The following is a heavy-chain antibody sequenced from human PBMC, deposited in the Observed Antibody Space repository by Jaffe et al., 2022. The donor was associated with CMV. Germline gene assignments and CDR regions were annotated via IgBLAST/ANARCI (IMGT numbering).Heavy chain of an antibody. CDR2: ISPDGDTT. CDR1: GFTFSGYA. V-gene: IGHV3-64D*06. J-gene: IGHJ4*02. Sequence: EVQLVESGGALVQAGGSLRLSCSASGFTFSGYAMHWVRQAPGKGLEYVSAISPDGDTTYYADSMKGRFIISRDNSKNTLYLQIRSLRPEDTAVYYCVKMFYDYVWGSHAGDSWGQGTLVTVSS. CDR3: VKMFYDYVWGSHAGDS. D-gene: IGHD3-16*01.